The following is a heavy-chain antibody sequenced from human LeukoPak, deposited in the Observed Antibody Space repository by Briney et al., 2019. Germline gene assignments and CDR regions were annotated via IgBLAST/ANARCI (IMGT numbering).Heavy chain of an antibody. D-gene: IGHD6-13*01. J-gene: IGHJ4*02. Sequence: SETLSLTCNVSGGSIRGYYWSWIRQPPGKGLEWIGYIYSSGSTNYNPSLKSRVTMSVDTSKNQFSLHLNSVTPEDTAVYYCGRDLGSSWFAIDYWDQGTLVTVSS. CDR1: GGSIRGYY. CDR3: GRDLGSSWFAIDY. CDR2: IYSSGST. V-gene: IGHV4-59*12.